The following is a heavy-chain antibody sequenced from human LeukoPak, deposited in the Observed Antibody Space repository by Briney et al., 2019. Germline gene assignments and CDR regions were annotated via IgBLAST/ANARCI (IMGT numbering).Heavy chain of an antibody. CDR3: ARSGKYYDSSGYYRIRGYYYYMDV. D-gene: IGHD3-22*01. J-gene: IGHJ6*03. V-gene: IGHV4-34*01. CDR2: INHSGST. Sequence: SETLSLTCAVYGGSFSGYYWSWVRQPPGKGLEWIGEINHSGSTNYNPSLKSRVTISVDTSKNQFSLKLSSVTAADTAVYYCARSGKYYDSSGYYRIRGYYYYMDVWGKGTTVTVSS. CDR1: GGSFSGYY.